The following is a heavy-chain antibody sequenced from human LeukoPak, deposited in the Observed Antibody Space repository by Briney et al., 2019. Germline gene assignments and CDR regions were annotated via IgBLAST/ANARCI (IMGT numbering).Heavy chain of an antibody. CDR3: AKDDIVVVPAAMRFRAFDI. Sequence: GGSLRLSCAASGFTFSSYAMSWVRQAPGKGLEWVSAISGSGGSTYYADSVKGRFTISRDNSKNTLYLQMNSLRAEDTAVYYCAKDDIVVVPAAMRFRAFDIWGQGTLVTVSS. J-gene: IGHJ3*02. CDR1: GFTFSSYA. D-gene: IGHD2-2*01. CDR2: ISGSGGST. V-gene: IGHV3-23*01.